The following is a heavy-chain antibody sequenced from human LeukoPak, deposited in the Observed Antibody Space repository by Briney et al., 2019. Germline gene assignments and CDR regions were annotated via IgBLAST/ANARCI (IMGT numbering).Heavy chain of an antibody. V-gene: IGHV1-24*01. CDR1: GYTLTELS. Sequence: ASVRVSCKVSGYTLTELSMHWVRQAPGKGLEWMGGFYPEDGETIYAQKFQGRVTMTEDTSTDTAYMELSSLRSEDTAVYYCATYHPDTAMLAGMNVWGKGTTVTVSS. J-gene: IGHJ6*04. CDR2: FYPEDGET. D-gene: IGHD5-18*01. CDR3: ATYHPDTAMLAGMNV.